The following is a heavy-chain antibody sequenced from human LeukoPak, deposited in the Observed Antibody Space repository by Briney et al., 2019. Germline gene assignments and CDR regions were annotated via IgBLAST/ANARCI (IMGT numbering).Heavy chain of an antibody. V-gene: IGHV3-64*01. CDR2: ISSNGGST. Sequence: GGSLRLSCAASGFTFSSYAMHWVRQAPGKGLEYVSAISSNGGSTYYANSVKGRFTISRDNSKNTLYLQMGSLRAEDMAVYYCARDGLVGSPTYHFDYWGQGTLVTVSS. CDR3: ARDGLVGSPTYHFDY. J-gene: IGHJ4*02. CDR1: GFTFSSYA. D-gene: IGHD2-15*01.